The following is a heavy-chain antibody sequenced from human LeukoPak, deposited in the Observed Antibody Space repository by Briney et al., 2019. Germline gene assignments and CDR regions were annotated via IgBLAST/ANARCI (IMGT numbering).Heavy chain of an antibody. V-gene: IGHV4-39*01. Sequence: SETLTLTCTVSGGAITSTDSYWGWIRQPPGKGLEWIGNIYYTGDTYYNPPLKSRVTISVDTSKSQFSLQLSSVTAADTAVYYCARVGLFDGGWPWGQGTLVTVSS. CDR2: IYYTGDT. D-gene: IGHD6-19*01. CDR1: GGAITSTDSY. CDR3: ARVGLFDGGWP. J-gene: IGHJ5*02.